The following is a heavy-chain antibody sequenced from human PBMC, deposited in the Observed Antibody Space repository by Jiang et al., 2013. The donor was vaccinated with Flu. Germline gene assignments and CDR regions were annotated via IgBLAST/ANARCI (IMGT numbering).Heavy chain of an antibody. Sequence: HWVRQARGQGLEWMGIINPSGESARYSEKFQDRVTISSDTSASTVYMELSNLKSDDTAVYYCARGLPYYFDKSGYFPFDPWGQGTLVTVSS. V-gene: IGHV1-46*01. CDR2: INPSGESA. D-gene: IGHD3-22*01. CDR3: ARGLPYYFDKSGYFPFDP. J-gene: IGHJ5*02.